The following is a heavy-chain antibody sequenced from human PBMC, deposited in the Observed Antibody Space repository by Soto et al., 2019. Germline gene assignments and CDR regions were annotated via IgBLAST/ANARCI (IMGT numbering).Heavy chain of an antibody. J-gene: IGHJ4*02. CDR2: ISSSSSYI. D-gene: IGHD2-2*01. Sequence: GGSLRLSCAASGFTFSSNWMHWFRQAPGKGLEWVSSISSSSSYIYYADSVKGRFTISRDNAKNSLYLQMNSLRAEDTAVYYCARVPGSSASCPDYWGQGTLVTVSS. CDR3: ARVPGSSASCPDY. CDR1: GFTFSSNW. V-gene: IGHV3-21*01.